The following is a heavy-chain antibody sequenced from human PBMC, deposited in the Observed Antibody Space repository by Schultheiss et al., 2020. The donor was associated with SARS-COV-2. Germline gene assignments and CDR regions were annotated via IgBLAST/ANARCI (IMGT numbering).Heavy chain of an antibody. J-gene: IGHJ4*02. D-gene: IGHD3-16*01. CDR3: ARHDSPYYFDY. V-gene: IGHV4-61*08. CDR2: IYYSGST. CDR1: GGSISSGGYY. Sequence: SETLSLTCAVSGGSISSGGYYWSWIRQPPGKGLEWIGYIYYSGSTNYNPSLKSRVTISVDTSKNQFSLKLSSVTAADTAVYYCARHDSPYYFDYWGQGTLVTVSS.